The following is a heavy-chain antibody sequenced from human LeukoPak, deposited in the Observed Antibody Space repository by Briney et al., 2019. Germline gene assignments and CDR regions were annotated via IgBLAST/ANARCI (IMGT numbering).Heavy chain of an antibody. CDR3: ARGRRSDTSMVIVYFDY. CDR2: IFYSGST. D-gene: IGHD5-18*01. J-gene: IGHJ4*02. V-gene: IGHV4-59*01. Sequence: SETLSLTCTVSGDSISSDYWSWIRQPPGKGLEWIGYIFYSGSTNYNPSLKSRVTISVDTSKNQFSLKVSSVTAADTAVYYCARGRRSDTSMVIVYFDYWGQGTLVTVPS. CDR1: GDSISSDY.